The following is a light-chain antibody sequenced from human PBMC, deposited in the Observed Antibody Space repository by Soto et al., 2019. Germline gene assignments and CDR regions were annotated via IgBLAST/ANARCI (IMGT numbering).Light chain of an antibody. V-gene: IGLV2-14*01. CDR3: SSYTGSDSWV. Sequence: QSALTQPASVSGSPGQSITISCTGTTSDVGGFNYVSWHQQHPGKAPKLMIYEVSNRPSGVSNRFSGSKSGNTASLTISGLQAEDAADYYCSSYTGSDSWVFGGGTKLTVL. J-gene: IGLJ3*02. CDR1: TSDVGGFNY. CDR2: EVS.